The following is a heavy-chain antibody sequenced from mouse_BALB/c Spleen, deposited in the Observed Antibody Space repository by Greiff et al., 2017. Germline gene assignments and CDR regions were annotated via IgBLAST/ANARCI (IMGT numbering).Heavy chain of an antibody. J-gene: IGHJ1*01. V-gene: IGHV5-6-5*01. CDR2: ISSGGST. D-gene: IGHD2-4*01. Sequence: EVKLMESGGGLVKPGGSLKLSCAASGFTFSSYAMSWVRQTPEKRLEWVASISSGGSTYYPDSVKGRFTISRDNARNILYLQMSSLRSEDTAMYYCARGPRYDYDWYFDVWGAGTTVTVSS. CDR3: ARGPRYDYDWYFDV. CDR1: GFTFSSYA.